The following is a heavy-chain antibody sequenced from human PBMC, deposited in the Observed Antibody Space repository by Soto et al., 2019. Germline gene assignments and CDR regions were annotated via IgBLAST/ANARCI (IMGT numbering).Heavy chain of an antibody. V-gene: IGHV3-33*01. J-gene: IGHJ3*01. Sequence: GGSLRLSSAASGYTFSSYGMHWVRQAPGKGLEWVSFICYDGSNKYYAYSVKVRFTISIDNSNNTLYLQMNSLIAGDTAVYYSAGDSRSTRGSLQXWGQGTMLTVS. CDR3: AGDSRSTRGSLQX. CDR1: GYTFSSYG. D-gene: IGHD2-2*01. CDR2: ICYDGSNK.